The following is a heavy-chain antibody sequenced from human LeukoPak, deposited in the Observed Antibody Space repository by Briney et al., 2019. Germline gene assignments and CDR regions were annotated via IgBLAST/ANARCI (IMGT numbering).Heavy chain of an antibody. J-gene: IGHJ5*02. V-gene: IGHV3-43*02. CDR3: ARDERSSTSGWYGWFDR. CDR2: ISGDGGST. CDR1: GFTFDDYA. D-gene: IGHD6-19*01. Sequence: GGSLRLSCAASGFTFDDYAMHWVRQAPGKGLEWVSLISGDGGSTYYADSVKGRFTISRDNSKNSLYLQMNSLRVDDTALYFCARDERSSTSGWYGWFDRWGQGTLVTVSS.